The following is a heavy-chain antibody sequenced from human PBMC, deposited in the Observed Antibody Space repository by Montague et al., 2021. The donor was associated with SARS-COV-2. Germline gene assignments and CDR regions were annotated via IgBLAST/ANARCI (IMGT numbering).Heavy chain of an antibody. D-gene: IGHD6-19*01. CDR2: ISSSSSTR. J-gene: IGHJ4*02. CDR1: GFALSSYN. V-gene: IGHV3-48*02. CDR3: TREVHLSISGWYYDS. Sequence: SLRLSCAASGFALSSYNMNWVRQAPGKGLEYVSYISSSSSTRHYAESVKGRFTISRDNARNSLYLQMVSLRDEDTAVYYCTREVHLSISGWYYDSWGQGTLVTVSS.